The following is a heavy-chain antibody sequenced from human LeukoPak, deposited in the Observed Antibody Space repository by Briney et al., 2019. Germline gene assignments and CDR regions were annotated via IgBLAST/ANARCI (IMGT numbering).Heavy chain of an antibody. D-gene: IGHD2/OR15-2a*01. CDR3: ARENRRPSYYYGMDV. CDR1: VYTFTAHY. V-gene: IGHV3-72*01. CDR2: RRKKGNSYTT. J-gene: IGHJ6*02. Sequence: CLRLSRVVSVYTFTAHYTDGVRQPPRKVLEWILRRRKKGNSYTTEYAASVTGRFTISRDDSKNSLYLQMNSLKTEDTAVYYCARENRRPSYYYGMDVWGQGTTVTVSS.